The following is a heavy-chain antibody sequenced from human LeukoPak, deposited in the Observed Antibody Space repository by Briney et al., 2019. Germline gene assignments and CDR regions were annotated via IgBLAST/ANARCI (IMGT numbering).Heavy chain of an antibody. J-gene: IGHJ5*02. CDR1: GYTFTSYD. V-gene: IGHV1-8*01. CDR2: MNPNSGNT. CDR3: ARGPNKYDGGNSGSAWFDP. D-gene: IGHD4-23*01. Sequence: ASVKVSCKASGYTFTSYDINWVRQATGLGPEWMGWMNPNSGNTGYAQKFQGRVTMTRNTSISTAYLELSSLTSEDTAVYHCARGPNKYDGGNSGSAWFDPWGQGSLVTVSS.